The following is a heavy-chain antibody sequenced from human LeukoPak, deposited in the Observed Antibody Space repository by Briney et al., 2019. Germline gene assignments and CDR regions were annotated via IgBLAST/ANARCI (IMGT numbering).Heavy chain of an antibody. D-gene: IGHD3-9*01. Sequence: SETLSLTCTVSGGSMSSYYWSWIRQPPGKGLEWIGEIYHSGSTNYNPSLKSRVTISVDKSKNQFSLKLSSVTAADTAVYYCASGPKYYDILTGYYYYYYGMDVWGQGTTVTVSS. V-gene: IGHV4-59*12. CDR1: GGSMSSYY. CDR2: IYHSGST. CDR3: ASGPKYYDILTGYYYYYYGMDV. J-gene: IGHJ6*02.